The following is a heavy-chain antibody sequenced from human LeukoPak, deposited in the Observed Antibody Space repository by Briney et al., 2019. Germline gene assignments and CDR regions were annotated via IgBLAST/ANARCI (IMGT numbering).Heavy chain of an antibody. D-gene: IGHD4-11*01. CDR3: ARLSTVTTSFDY. CDR1: GGSISSYY. CDR2: IYYSGSA. V-gene: IGHV4-59*12. J-gene: IGHJ4*02. Sequence: SETLSLTCTVSGGSISSYYWSWIRQPPGKGLEWIGYIYYSGSADYNPSLKSRVAISVDTSKNQFSLKLSSVTAADTAVYYCARLSTVTTSFDYWSQGTLVTVSS.